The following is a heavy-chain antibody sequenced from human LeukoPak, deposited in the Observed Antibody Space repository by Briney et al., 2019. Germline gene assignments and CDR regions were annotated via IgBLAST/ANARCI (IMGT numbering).Heavy chain of an antibody. Sequence: SETLSLTCTVSGGSISSYYWSWIRQPPGKGLEWIGYIYYSGSTNYNPSLKSRVTISVDTSKNQFSLKLSSVTAADTAVYYCARDLYGSGSYSDAFDIWGQGTMVTVSS. J-gene: IGHJ3*02. CDR1: GGSISSYY. CDR2: IYYSGST. V-gene: IGHV4-59*01. CDR3: ARDLYGSGSYSDAFDI. D-gene: IGHD3-10*01.